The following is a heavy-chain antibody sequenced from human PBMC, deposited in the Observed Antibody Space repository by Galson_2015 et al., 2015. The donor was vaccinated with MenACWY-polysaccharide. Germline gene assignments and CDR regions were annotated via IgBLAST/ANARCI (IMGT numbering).Heavy chain of an antibody. CDR3: VKGGCAYS. CDR1: GFTFSILV. V-gene: IGHV3-23*01. J-gene: IGHJ4*02. Sequence: SLRLSCAASGFTFSILVMTWVRQGPGKGLEWVSAISPGSETAYYSDSVKGRVTISRDNSMDTVHLQMDSLRAEDAAVYYCVKGGCAYSWGQGTLVTVSS. D-gene: IGHD3-16*01. CDR2: ISPGSETA.